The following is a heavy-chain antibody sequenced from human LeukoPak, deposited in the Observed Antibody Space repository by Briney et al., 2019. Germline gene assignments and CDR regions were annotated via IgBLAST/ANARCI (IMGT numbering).Heavy chain of an antibody. J-gene: IGHJ6*04. CDR3: ARENYYGSGPVLDV. Sequence: SETLSLTCTVSGGSISSYYWSWIRQPPGKGLEWIGYIYYSVRTNYNPSLKSRVTISVDTSKNQFSLKLSSVTAADTAVYYCARENYYGSGPVLDVWGKGTTVTVSS. D-gene: IGHD3-10*01. CDR1: GGSISSYY. V-gene: IGHV4-59*01. CDR2: IYYSVRT.